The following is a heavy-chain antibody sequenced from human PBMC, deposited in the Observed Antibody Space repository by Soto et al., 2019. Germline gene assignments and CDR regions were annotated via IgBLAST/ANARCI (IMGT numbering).Heavy chain of an antibody. D-gene: IGHD3-3*01. CDR3: ARLYYDFWSGRYYFDY. CDR2: IYYSGST. Sequence: SETLSLTCTVSGGSINSYYWSWIRHPPGKGLEWIGYIYYSGSTNYNPSLKSRVTISVDTSKNQFSLKLSSVTAADTAVYYCARLYYDFWSGRYYFDYWGQGTLVTVSS. CDR1: GGSINSYY. V-gene: IGHV4-59*08. J-gene: IGHJ4*02.